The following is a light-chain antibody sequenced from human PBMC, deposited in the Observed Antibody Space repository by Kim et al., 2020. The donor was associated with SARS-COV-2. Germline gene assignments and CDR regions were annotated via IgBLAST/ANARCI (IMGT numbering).Light chain of an antibody. J-gene: IGKJ2*01. CDR2: SAS. Sequence: SVSVGERATLSCRASQSVSSNLACYQQKPGQSPRLVIYSASTRATGIPARFSGSGSGTEFTLTISSLQSEDFAVYYCQQYNNWPYTFGQGTKLEI. CDR1: QSVSSN. CDR3: QQYNNWPYT. V-gene: IGKV3-15*01.